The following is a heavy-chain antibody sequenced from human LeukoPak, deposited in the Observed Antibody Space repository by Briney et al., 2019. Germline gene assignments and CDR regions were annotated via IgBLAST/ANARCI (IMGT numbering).Heavy chain of an antibody. CDR3: ARGYCSSTSCYVFAFDI. J-gene: IGHJ3*02. CDR1: GFTFSDYY. D-gene: IGHD2-2*01. CDR2: ISSSSSYT. V-gene: IGHV3-11*06. Sequence: PGGSLRLSCAASGFTFSDYYMSWVRQAPGKGLDWLSYISSSSSYTNYADSVKGRFTISRDNAKNSLYLQMNSLRAEDTAVYYCARGYCSSTSCYVFAFDIWGQGTMVTVPS.